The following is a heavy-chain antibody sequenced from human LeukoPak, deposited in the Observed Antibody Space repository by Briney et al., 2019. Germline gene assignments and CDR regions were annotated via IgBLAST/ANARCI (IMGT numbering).Heavy chain of an antibody. CDR2: MNPNSGNT. CDR3: ARGPLTTAGCGMDV. V-gene: IGHV1-8*01. Sequence: ASVKVSCKASGYTFTSYDINWVRQATGQGLEWMGWMNPNSGNTGYAQKFQGRVTMTRNASISTVYMELSSLRSEDTAVYYCARGPLTTAGCGMDVWGKGTTVTVSS. D-gene: IGHD4/OR15-4a*01. CDR1: GYTFTSYD. J-gene: IGHJ6*04.